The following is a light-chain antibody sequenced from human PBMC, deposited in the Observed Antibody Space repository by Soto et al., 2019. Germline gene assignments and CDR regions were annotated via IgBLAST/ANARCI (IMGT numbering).Light chain of an antibody. CDR2: DVS. J-gene: IGLJ1*01. V-gene: IGLV2-14*01. CDR1: SSDVGGYNY. CDR3: SSDTSGFYV. Sequence: QSALTQPASVSGSPGQSITISCTGTSSDVGGYNYVSWYQQHPGKAPKLMIYDVSDRPSGVSNRFSGSKSGNTASLTISGLQAEDEADYYCSSDTSGFYVFGTGTQLTVL.